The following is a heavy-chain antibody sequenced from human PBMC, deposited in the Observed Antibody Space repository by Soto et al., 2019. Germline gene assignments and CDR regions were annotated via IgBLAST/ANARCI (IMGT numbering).Heavy chain of an antibody. Sequence: SVKVSCKASGGTFSSYAISWVRQAPGQGLEWMGGVIPIFGTANYAQKFQGRVTITADESTSTAYMELSSLRSEDTAVYYCARDGAGTMIVVVITYDAFDIWGQGTMVTVSS. CDR2: VIPIFGTA. D-gene: IGHD3-22*01. CDR1: GGTFSSYA. CDR3: ARDGAGTMIVVVITYDAFDI. V-gene: IGHV1-69*13. J-gene: IGHJ3*02.